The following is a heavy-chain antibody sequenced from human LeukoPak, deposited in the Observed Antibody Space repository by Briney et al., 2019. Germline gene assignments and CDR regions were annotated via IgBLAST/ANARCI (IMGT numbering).Heavy chain of an antibody. Sequence: SETLSLTCAVYGGSFSGYYWSWIRQPPGKGLEWIGEINHSGSTNYNPSLKSRVTISVDTSKNQFSLKLSSVTAADTAVYYCARGEVVDTAMLKGHYFDYWGQGTLVTVSS. CDR3: ARGEVVDTAMLKGHYFDY. CDR1: GGSFSGYY. J-gene: IGHJ4*02. V-gene: IGHV4-34*01. CDR2: INHSGST. D-gene: IGHD5-18*01.